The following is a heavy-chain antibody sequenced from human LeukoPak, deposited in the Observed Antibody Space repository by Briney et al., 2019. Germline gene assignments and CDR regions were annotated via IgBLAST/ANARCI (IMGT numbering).Heavy chain of an antibody. CDR2: ISSSSSYI. Sequence: GGSLRLSCAASGFTFSSYSMNWVRQAPGKGLEWVSSISSSSSYIYYADSVKGRFTISRDNAKNSLYLQMNSLRAEDTAVYHCARDSSGWYHWFDLWGQGTLVTVSS. J-gene: IGHJ5*02. CDR3: ARDSSGWYHWFDL. D-gene: IGHD6-19*01. V-gene: IGHV3-21*01. CDR1: GFTFSSYS.